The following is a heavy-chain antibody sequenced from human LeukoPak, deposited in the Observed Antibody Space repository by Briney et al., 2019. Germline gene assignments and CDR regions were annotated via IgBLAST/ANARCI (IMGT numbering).Heavy chain of an antibody. J-gene: IGHJ4*02. Sequence: SVKVSCKASGGTFSSYAISWVRQAPGQGLEWMGGIIPIFGTANYAPKFQGRVTITTDESTSTAYMELSGLRSEDTAVYYCANGGNTRPEYTRWGQGTLVTVSS. CDR1: GGTFSSYA. D-gene: IGHD4-23*01. V-gene: IGHV1-69*05. CDR3: ANGGNTRPEYTR. CDR2: IIPIFGTA.